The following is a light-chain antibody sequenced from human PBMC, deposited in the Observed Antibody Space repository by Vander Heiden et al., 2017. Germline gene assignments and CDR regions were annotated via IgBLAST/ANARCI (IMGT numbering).Light chain of an antibody. CDR3: GTWDSSLSAGV. V-gene: IGLV1-51*02. Sequence: QSVLTQPPSVSAAPGPKGTISCSGSSSNIGNNYVSWYQQLPGTAPKPLIYENNKRPSGIPDRFSGSKSGTSATLGITGLETGDEADYYCGTWDSSLSAGVFGTGTKVTVL. CDR1: SSNIGNNY. J-gene: IGLJ1*01. CDR2: ENN.